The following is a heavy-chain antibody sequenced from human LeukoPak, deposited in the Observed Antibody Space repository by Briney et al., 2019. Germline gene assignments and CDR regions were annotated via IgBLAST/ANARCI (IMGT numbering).Heavy chain of an antibody. J-gene: IGHJ4*02. V-gene: IGHV3-33*01. CDR2: IWYDGSQK. D-gene: IGHD6-19*01. CDR1: GYTFSSHG. CDR3: ARLYNSGWAHY. Sequence: PGRSLRLSCAASGYTFSSHGMYWVRQAPGKGLEWVALIWYDGSQKYYADSVKGRFTISRDNSKNTLSLQMDSLRAEDTAVYFCARLYNSGWAHYWGQGTLVTVSS.